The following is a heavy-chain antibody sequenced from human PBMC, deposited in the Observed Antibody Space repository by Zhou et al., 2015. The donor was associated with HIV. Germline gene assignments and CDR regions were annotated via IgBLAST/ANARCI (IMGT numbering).Heavy chain of an antibody. J-gene: IGHJ4*02. CDR3: ARVAYYGSGSKNPFDY. CDR1: GGTVSTYA. D-gene: IGHD3-10*01. CDR2: IIPILGRV. V-gene: IGHV1-69*11. Sequence: QVQVVQSGAEVKKPGSSVRVSCQASGGTVSTYAINWIRQAPRLGLEWMGGIIPILGRVNYAQRFHGRITITADESTGTAYMELSSLRSEDTAVYYCARVAYYGSGSKNPFDYWGQGTLVTVSS.